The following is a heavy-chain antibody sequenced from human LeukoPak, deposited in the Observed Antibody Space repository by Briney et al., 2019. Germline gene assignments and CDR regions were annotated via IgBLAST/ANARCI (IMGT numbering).Heavy chain of an antibody. CDR2: IKQDGSEK. Sequence: PGGSLRLSCAASGFTFSNFGVNWVRQAPGKGLEWVANIKQDGSEKYYVDSVKGRFTISRDNAKNSLYLQMNSLRTEDTAVYYCARGRGSWYGVYFDYWGQGTLVTVSS. V-gene: IGHV3-7*01. D-gene: IGHD6-13*01. CDR1: GFTFSNFG. CDR3: ARGRGSWYGVYFDY. J-gene: IGHJ4*02.